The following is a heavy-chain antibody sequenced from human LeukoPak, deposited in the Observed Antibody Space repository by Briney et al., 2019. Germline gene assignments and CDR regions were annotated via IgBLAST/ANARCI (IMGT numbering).Heavy chain of an antibody. CDR3: ARVSGYSYGYSYFDY. D-gene: IGHD5-18*01. J-gene: IGHJ4*02. CDR2: ISSSSSYI. V-gene: IGHV3-21*01. CDR1: GFTFSSYS. Sequence: GGSLRLSCAASGFTFSSYSMNWVRQAPGKGLEWGSSISSSSSYIYYADSVKGRFTISRDNAKNSLYLQMNSLRAEDTAVYYCARVSGYSYGYSYFDYWGQGTLVTASS.